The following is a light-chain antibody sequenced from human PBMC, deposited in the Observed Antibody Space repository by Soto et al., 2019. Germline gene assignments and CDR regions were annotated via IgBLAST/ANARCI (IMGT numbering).Light chain of an antibody. CDR3: QYYDKLAKAIT. V-gene: IGKV3-15*01. CDR2: EAS. Sequence: EIVMTQSPATLSVSPGERFTLSCRASQSVRNNLAWYQQKPGQAPRLLIYEASIRATGVPARFSGSGYGTEFTLIISSLQSEDFAVYYCQYYDKLAKAITFGQGTRLEIK. J-gene: IGKJ5*01. CDR1: QSVRNN.